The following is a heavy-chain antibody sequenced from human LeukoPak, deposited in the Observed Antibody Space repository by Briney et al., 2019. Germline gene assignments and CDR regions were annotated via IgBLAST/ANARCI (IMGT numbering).Heavy chain of an antibody. CDR2: IIPILGIA. CDR1: GGTFSSYA. CDR3: ARVSPRAGYSSSWYSGGYYDSSGYFDY. Sequence: ASVKVSCKASGGTFSSYAISWVRQAPGQGLEWMGRIIPILGIANYAQKFQGRVTITADKSTSTAYMELSSLRSEDTAVYYCARVSPRAGYSSSWYSGGYYDSSGYFDYWGQGTLVTVSS. J-gene: IGHJ4*02. D-gene: IGHD3-22*01. V-gene: IGHV1-69*04.